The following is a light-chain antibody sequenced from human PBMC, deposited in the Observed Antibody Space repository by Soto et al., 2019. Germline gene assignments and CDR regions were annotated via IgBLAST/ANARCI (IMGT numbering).Light chain of an antibody. CDR2: GAS. CDR1: QSVSSTY. CDR3: QQYVSSPWT. J-gene: IGKJ1*01. V-gene: IGKV3-20*01. Sequence: EIVLTQSPGTLSLSPGERATLSCRASQSVSSTYLAWYQQKPAQAPRLLIYGASSRTTGIPDRFSGSGSGTDFTLTISRLEPEDFAVYYCQQYVSSPWTFGQGTKVEI.